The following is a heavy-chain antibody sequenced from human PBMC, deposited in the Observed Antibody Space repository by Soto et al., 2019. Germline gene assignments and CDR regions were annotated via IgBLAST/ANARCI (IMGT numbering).Heavy chain of an antibody. Sequence: EVQLVQSGAEVKKPGESLKISCKGSGYTFTNYWIGWVRQMPGKGPEWMGIIYPGDSDTKYNPSFQGQVTISADKSITTTYLQWSSLKASDTAIYYCAASIFYYGMDVWGQGTTVTGSS. J-gene: IGHJ6*02. CDR1: GYTFTNYW. CDR3: AASIFYYGMDV. CDR2: IYPGDSDT. V-gene: IGHV5-51*01.